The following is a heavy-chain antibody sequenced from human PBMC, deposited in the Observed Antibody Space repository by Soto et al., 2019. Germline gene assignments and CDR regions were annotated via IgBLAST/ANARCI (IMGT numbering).Heavy chain of an antibody. CDR1: GGTISIYY. D-gene: IGHD2-2*01. CDR2: IYYSGST. CDR3: ARGRYQLLLGYYYYGMDV. J-gene: IGHJ6*02. V-gene: IGHV4-59*01. Sequence: SGTMSLTSTFSGGTISIYYWSWIRQPPGKGLEWIGYIYYSGSTNYNPSLKSRVTISVDTSKNQFSLKLSSVTAADTAVYYCARGRYQLLLGYYYYGMDVWGQGTTVTVSS.